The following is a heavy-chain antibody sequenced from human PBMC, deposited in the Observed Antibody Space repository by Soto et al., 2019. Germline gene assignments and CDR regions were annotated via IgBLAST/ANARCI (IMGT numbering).Heavy chain of an antibody. J-gene: IGHJ6*03. CDR2: VWYDGSNK. CDR1: GFIFIAYG. Sequence: GGSLRLSCAASGFIFIAYGMHWVRQAPGKGLEWVAVVWYDGSNKYYADSAKGRFTISRDNSKNTLYLQMNSLRAEDTAVYYCAREGAISHYFYYYIDVWGKGTTVTVSS. D-gene: IGHD3-9*01. CDR3: AREGAISHYFYYYIDV. V-gene: IGHV3-33*01.